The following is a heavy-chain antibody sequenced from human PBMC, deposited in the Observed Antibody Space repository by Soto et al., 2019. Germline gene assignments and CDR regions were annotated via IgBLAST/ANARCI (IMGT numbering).Heavy chain of an antibody. J-gene: IGHJ6*03. CDR1: GGSISSYY. CDR3: ARLGPETYYYYMDV. Sequence: QVQLQESGPGLVKPSETLSLTCTVSGGSISSYYWSWIRQPPGKGLEWIGYIYYSGSTNYNPSLKSRVTISVDTSKNQFSLKLSSVTAADTAVYYCARLGPETYYYYMDVWGKGTTVTVSS. V-gene: IGHV4-59*08. CDR2: IYYSGST.